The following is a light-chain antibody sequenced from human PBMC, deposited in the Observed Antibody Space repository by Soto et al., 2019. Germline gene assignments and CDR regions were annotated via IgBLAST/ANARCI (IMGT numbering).Light chain of an antibody. V-gene: IGLV2-14*03. J-gene: IGLJ1*01. CDR1: SSDVGGYNY. Sequence: QSVLTQPASVSGSPGQSITISCTGTSSDVGGYNYVSWYQHHPGKTPKLRIYDVSNRPSGVSNRFSGSKSGNTASLTISGLQAEDEADYYCSSYTSSSIFGTGTKLTVL. CDR3: SSYTSSSI. CDR2: DVS.